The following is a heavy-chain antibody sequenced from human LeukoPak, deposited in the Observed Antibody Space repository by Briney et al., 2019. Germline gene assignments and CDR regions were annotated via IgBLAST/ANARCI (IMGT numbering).Heavy chain of an antibody. V-gene: IGHV1-2*02. D-gene: IGHD2-15*01. CDR3: ARGVVAASFYYYMDV. J-gene: IGHJ6*03. CDR2: IRPDSGGT. CDR1: GYTFSGYY. Sequence: VASVKVSCKASGYTFSGYYIHWVRQAPGQGLEWMGWIRPDSGGTNYAQKFQGRVTMTRDTSISTAYMELSRLTSDDTAVYYCARGVVAASFYYYMDVWDKGTTVTISS.